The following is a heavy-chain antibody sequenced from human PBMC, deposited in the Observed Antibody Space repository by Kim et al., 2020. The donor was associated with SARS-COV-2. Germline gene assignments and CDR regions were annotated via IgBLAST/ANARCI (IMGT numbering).Heavy chain of an antibody. D-gene: IGHD3-22*01. Sequence: GGSLRLSCAASGFTFSSYSMNWVRQAPGKGLEWVSSISSSSSYIYYADSVKGRFTISRDNAKNSLYLQMNSLRAEDTAVYYCARVPYYYDSSVGDDAFDIWGQGTMVTVSS. CDR1: GFTFSSYS. CDR2: ISSSSSYI. J-gene: IGHJ3*02. V-gene: IGHV3-21*01. CDR3: ARVPYYYDSSVGDDAFDI.